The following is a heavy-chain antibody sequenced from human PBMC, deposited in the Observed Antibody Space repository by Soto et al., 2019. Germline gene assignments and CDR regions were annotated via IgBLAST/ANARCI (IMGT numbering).Heavy chain of an antibody. Sequence: GGSLRLSCAASGFTFSSYAMHWVRQAPGKGLEWVAVISYDGSNKYYADSVKGRCTISRDNSKNTLYLQMNSLRAEDTAVYYCPSDNTTFRLVTKGPVDYWGQGTLVTVSS. J-gene: IGHJ4*02. CDR1: GFTFSSYA. CDR2: ISYDGSNK. V-gene: IGHV3-30-3*01. D-gene: IGHD3-10*01. CDR3: PSDNTTFRLVTKGPVDY.